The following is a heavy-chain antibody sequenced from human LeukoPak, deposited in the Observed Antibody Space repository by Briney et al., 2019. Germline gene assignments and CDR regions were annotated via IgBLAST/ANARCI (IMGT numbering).Heavy chain of an antibody. Sequence: GSRRLASKKSGFTFNRVAMSWLRQVPGKGLEWVSIAIGSGGTTKYADSVKGRFTVSKDIYKNTLYLQMDSLRAEDTATYYCAKDRVHDGLYSIDYWGQGTVVIVSS. J-gene: IGHJ4*02. V-gene: IGHV3-23*01. CDR2: AIGSGGTT. CDR1: GFTFNRVA. CDR3: AKDRVHDGLYSIDY. D-gene: IGHD2-21*01.